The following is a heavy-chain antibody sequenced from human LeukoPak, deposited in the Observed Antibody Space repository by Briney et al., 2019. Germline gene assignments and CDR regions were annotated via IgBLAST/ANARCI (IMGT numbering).Heavy chain of an antibody. CDR3: ARARGTTGTTRIAFDI. V-gene: IGHV3-48*03. CDR1: GLSFSSYE. CDR2: IGSSGSTK. D-gene: IGHD1-1*01. Sequence: PGGSLRLSCAASGLSFSSYEMNWVRQAPGKGLEWVSYIGSSGSTKYYTDSVKGRFTISRDNAKKSLYLQMDSLRPEDTAVCYCARARGTTGTTRIAFDIWGKGTMVTVSS. J-gene: IGHJ3*02.